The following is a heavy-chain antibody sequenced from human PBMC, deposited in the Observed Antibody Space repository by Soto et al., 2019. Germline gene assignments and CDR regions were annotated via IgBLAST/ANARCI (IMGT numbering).Heavy chain of an antibody. V-gene: IGHV1-69*10. Sequence: SVKVSCKASGDTFSNYAISWVRQAPGQGLEWMGGIIPILGTPTYAQKFQGRVTITADKSTSTAYMELSSLRSEDTAVYYCARERSRYDRSGYYRPDYWGQGTLVTVPQ. CDR2: IIPILGTP. J-gene: IGHJ4*02. D-gene: IGHD3-22*01. CDR1: GDTFSNYA. CDR3: ARERSRYDRSGYYRPDY.